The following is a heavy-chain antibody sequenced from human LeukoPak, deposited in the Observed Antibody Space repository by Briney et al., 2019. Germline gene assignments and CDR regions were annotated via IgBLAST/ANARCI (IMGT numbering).Heavy chain of an antibody. CDR1: GYTFTSYG. J-gene: IGHJ5*02. CDR3: ANLAGVVAGLDP. V-gene: IGHV1-18*01. CDR2: ISADNGFT. Sequence: ASVNVFFTASGYTFTSYGINWVRQAPGQGLEWMGWISADNGFTASAQNLQGRVTMTTDTSTNTAYMELRSLRSDDTAVYYCANLAGVVAGLDPWGQGTLVTVSS. D-gene: IGHD6-19*01.